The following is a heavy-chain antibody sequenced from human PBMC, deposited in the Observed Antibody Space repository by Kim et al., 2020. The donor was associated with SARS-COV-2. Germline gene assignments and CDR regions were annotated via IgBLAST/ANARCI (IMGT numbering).Heavy chain of an antibody. V-gene: IGHV3-11*01. CDR2: ISSSGSTI. J-gene: IGHJ5*02. CDR1: GFTFSDYY. Sequence: GGSLRLSCAASGFTFSDYYMSWIRQAPGKGLEWVSYISSSGSTIYYADSVKGRFTISRDNAKNSLYLQMNSLRAEDTAVYYCARRTYMVRGAESWFDPWGQGTLVTVSS. D-gene: IGHD3-10*01. CDR3: ARRTYMVRGAESWFDP.